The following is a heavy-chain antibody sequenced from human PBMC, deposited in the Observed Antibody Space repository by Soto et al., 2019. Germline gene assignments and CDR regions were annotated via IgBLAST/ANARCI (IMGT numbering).Heavy chain of an antibody. CDR2: ISAYNVNI. V-gene: IGHV1-18*01. CDR3: ASRGSSWNLREFDY. D-gene: IGHD6-13*01. CDR1: AYTFTNYG. J-gene: IGHJ4*02. Sequence: QVQLVQSGGEVKKPGASVKVYCKASAYTFTNYGITWVRQAPGPGLEWMGWISAYNVNINYAQKFRGRVTRTTDTSTSSAYLEVRSMRSDDTAGSYCASRGSSWNLREFDYWGQGTLVTVSS.